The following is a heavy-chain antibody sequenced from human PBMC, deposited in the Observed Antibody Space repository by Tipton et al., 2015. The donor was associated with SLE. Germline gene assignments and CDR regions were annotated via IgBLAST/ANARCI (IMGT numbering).Heavy chain of an antibody. V-gene: IGHV5-10-1*01. CDR3: ARSPGETFSYYYYGMDV. CDR1: GYSFTSYW. CDR2: IDPSDSYT. D-gene: IGHD2/OR15-2a*01. Sequence: QLVQSGAEVKKPGESLRISCKGSGYSFTSYWISWVRQMPGKGLEWMGRIDPSDSYTNYSPSFQGHVTISADKSISTAYLQWSSLKASDTAMYYCARSPGETFSYYYYGMDVWGQGTTVTVSS. J-gene: IGHJ6*02.